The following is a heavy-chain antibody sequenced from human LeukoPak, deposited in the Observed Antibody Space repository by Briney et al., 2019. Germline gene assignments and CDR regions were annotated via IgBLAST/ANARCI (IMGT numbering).Heavy chain of an antibody. V-gene: IGHV1-46*01. CDR3: AREGLRSIAARRGTRDYMDV. Sequence: VASVKVSCKASGGTFSSYAISWVRQAPGQGLEWMGIINPSGGSTSYAQKFQGRVTMTTDTSTSTVYMEVRSLRSDDTAVYYCAREGLRSIAARRGTRDYMDVWGKGTTVIVSS. CDR2: INPSGGST. CDR1: GGTFSSYA. J-gene: IGHJ6*03. D-gene: IGHD6-6*01.